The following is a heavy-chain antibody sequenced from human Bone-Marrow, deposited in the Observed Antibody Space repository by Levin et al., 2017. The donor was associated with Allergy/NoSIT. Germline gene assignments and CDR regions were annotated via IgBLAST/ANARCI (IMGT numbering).Heavy chain of an antibody. J-gene: IGHJ3*02. D-gene: IGHD4-11*01. Sequence: PSASVKVSCAASGFIFDDYGMSWVRQAPGKGLEWVSDINWNGGSTYSAESVKGRFTISRDNAKSSLYLQMNSLRVEDTALYHCARRTTEDAFDIWGQGTMVTVSP. CDR2: INWNGGST. CDR3: ARRTTEDAFDI. CDR1: GFIFDDYG. V-gene: IGHV3-20*01.